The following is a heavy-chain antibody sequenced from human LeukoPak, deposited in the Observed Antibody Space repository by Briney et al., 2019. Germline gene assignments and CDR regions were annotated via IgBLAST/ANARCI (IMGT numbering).Heavy chain of an antibody. J-gene: IGHJ5*02. Sequence: PGGSLRLSCAASGFTFSSYAMHWVRQVPGKGLEWVAVISYDGSNKYYAGSVKGRFTISSDNSKNTLYLQMNSLRAEDTAMYYCARGRDYYGSGSYYKGSIDPWGQGTLVTVSS. D-gene: IGHD3-10*01. CDR2: ISYDGSNK. CDR3: ARGRDYYGSGSYYKGSIDP. V-gene: IGHV3-30*04. CDR1: GFTFSSYA.